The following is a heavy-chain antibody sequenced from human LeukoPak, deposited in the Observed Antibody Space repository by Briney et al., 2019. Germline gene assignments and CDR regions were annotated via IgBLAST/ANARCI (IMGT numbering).Heavy chain of an antibody. Sequence: GASVKVSCRASGGTFSSYTISWVRQAPGQGLEWMGRIIPILGIANYAQKFQGRVTITADKSTSTAYMELSSLRSEDTAVYYCAREEDIVVVPAARLSSYLDYWGQGTLVTVSS. CDR1: GGTFSSYT. V-gene: IGHV1-69*04. D-gene: IGHD2-2*01. CDR2: IIPILGIA. CDR3: AREEDIVVVPAARLSSYLDY. J-gene: IGHJ4*02.